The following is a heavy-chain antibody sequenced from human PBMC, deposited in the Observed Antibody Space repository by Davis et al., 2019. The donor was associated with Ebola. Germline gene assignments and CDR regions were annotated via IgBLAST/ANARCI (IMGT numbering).Heavy chain of an antibody. CDR2: INPNSGGT. Sequence: AASVTVSCKASGFPFPGCYIHWVRQAPGQGLEWMGRINPNSGGTKYAQKFQGRVTMTRDTSINTAYMELSRLTSDDTAVYYCARGGLTTATAGDKWVNYWGQGTLVTVSS. V-gene: IGHV1-2*06. D-gene: IGHD6-13*01. J-gene: IGHJ4*02. CDR1: GFPFPGCY. CDR3: ARGGLTTATAGDKWVNY.